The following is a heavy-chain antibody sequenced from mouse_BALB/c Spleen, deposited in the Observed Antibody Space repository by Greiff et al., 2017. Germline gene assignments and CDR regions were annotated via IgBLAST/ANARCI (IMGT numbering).Heavy chain of an antibody. V-gene: IGHV5-6-3*01. Sequence: EVKLVESGGGLVQPGGSLKLSCAASGFTFSSYAMSWVRQTPDKRLELVATINSNGGSTYYPDSVKGRFTISRDNAKNTLYLQMSSLKSEDTAMYYCARPIYYGNYVPFDYWGQGTTLTVSS. CDR1: GFTFSSYA. CDR3: ARPIYYGNYVPFDY. J-gene: IGHJ2*01. CDR2: INSNGGST. D-gene: IGHD2-1*01.